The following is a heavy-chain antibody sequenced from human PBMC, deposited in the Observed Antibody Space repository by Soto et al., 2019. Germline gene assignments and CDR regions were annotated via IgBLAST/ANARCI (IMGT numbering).Heavy chain of an antibody. CDR1: GFTFGDYA. Sequence: GGSLRLSCTASGFTFGDYAMSWFRQAPGKGLEWVGFIRSKAYGGTTEYAASVKGRFTISRDDSKSIAYLQMNSLKTEDTAVYYCTRDRAFTIFGVVIQARGEGTDAFDIWGQGTMVTVSS. V-gene: IGHV3-49*03. CDR2: IRSKAYGGTT. J-gene: IGHJ3*02. CDR3: TRDRAFTIFGVVIQARGEGTDAFDI. D-gene: IGHD3-3*01.